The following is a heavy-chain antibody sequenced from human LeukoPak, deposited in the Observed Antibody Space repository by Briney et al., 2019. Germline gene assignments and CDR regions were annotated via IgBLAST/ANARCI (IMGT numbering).Heavy chain of an antibody. J-gene: IGHJ5*02. V-gene: IGHV4-4*07. CDR2: IYTSGST. Sequence: PSETLSLTCTDSGGSISSYYWSWIRQPAGKGLEWIGRIYTSGSTNYNPSLKSRVTMSVGTSKNQFSLKLTSVTAADTAVYHCARGDYASASYYNLGGRWFDRWGQGTLVAVSS. D-gene: IGHD3-10*01. CDR1: GGSISSYY. CDR3: ARGDYASASYYNLGGRWFDR.